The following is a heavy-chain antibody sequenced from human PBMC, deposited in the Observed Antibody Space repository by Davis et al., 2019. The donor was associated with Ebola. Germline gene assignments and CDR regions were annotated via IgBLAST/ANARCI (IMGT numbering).Heavy chain of an antibody. CDR1: GFTSSSYW. CDR2: ISNDGSST. Sequence: HTGGPLRLSCAASGFTSSSYWMHWVRQAPGKGLVWVSRISNDGSSTSYADSVKGRFTISRDNAKNTLYLQKNSLRVEDTAVYYCAREMATTNDAFDIWGQGTMVSVSS. J-gene: IGHJ3*02. D-gene: IGHD5-24*01. CDR3: AREMATTNDAFDI. V-gene: IGHV3-74*01.